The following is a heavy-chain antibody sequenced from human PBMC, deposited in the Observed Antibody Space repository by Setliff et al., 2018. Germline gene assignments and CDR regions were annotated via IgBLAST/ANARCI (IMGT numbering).Heavy chain of an antibody. J-gene: IGHJ5*02. CDR3: ARLPSKRIHYNFWSGSYNWCDP. CDR2: INHSGST. CDR1: GGSFSGYY. V-gene: IGHV4-34*01. D-gene: IGHD3-3*01. Sequence: PSETLSLTCAVYGGSFSGYYWSWIRQPPGKGLEWIGEINHSGSTNYNPSLKSRVTISVDTSKNQFSLKLSSVTAADTAVYYCARLPSKRIHYNFWSGSYNWCDPWGQGTLVTVS.